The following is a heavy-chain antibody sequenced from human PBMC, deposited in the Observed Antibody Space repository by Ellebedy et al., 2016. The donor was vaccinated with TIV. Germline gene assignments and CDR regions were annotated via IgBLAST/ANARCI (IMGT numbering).Heavy chain of an antibody. CDR2: IYYGGIT. J-gene: IGHJ6*02. V-gene: IGHV4-39*07. D-gene: IGHD5-12*01. Sequence: SETLSLTCSVSGDSVTSVNYYWGWIRQPPGKGLEWIGSIYYGGITYYNSSLKSRVTISLDTSNNQFSLSLRSVTAADTAVYYCARMLVATSNYGMDVWGQGTTVTVSS. CDR3: ARMLVATSNYGMDV. CDR1: GDSVTSVNYY.